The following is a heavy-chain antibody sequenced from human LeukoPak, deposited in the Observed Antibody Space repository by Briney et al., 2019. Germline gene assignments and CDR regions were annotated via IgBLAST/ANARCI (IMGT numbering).Heavy chain of an antibody. CDR3: AKDGYGDYKGYYFDY. J-gene: IGHJ4*02. CDR2: ISGSGGST. Sequence: GGSLRLSCAASGFTFSSYAMSWGPQAPGKGLEWVSAISGSGGSTYYADSVKGRFTISRDNSKNTLYLQMNSLRAEDTAVYCCAKDGYGDYKGYYFDYWGQGTLVTVSS. D-gene: IGHD4-17*01. CDR1: GFTFSSYA. V-gene: IGHV3-23*01.